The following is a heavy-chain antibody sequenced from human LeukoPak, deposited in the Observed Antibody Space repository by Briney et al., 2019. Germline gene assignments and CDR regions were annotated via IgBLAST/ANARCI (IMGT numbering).Heavy chain of an antibody. Sequence: GESLKISCKGSGYSFTSYWIGWVRQMPGKGLEWMGIIYPGDSDTRYSPSFQGQVTISADKSISTAYLQWGSLKASDTAMYYCARGDIVVVPAALNWFDPWGQGTLVTVSS. CDR3: ARGDIVVVPAALNWFDP. J-gene: IGHJ5*02. CDR1: GYSFTSYW. D-gene: IGHD2-2*01. CDR2: IYPGDSDT. V-gene: IGHV5-51*01.